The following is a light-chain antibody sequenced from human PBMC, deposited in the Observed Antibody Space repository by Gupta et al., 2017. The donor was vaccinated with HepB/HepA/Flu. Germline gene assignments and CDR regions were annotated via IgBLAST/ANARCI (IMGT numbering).Light chain of an antibody. CDR1: QAISNN. Sequence: DLQMTQSPSSLSASVGDRVTITCRASQAISNNLAWFQQKSGKAPKSLIYGASNLQSGVPSKFSGSGSGTDFTLTISNLQPEDFATYYCQQYNSYPLTFGGGTKLEIK. CDR2: GAS. CDR3: QQYNSYPLT. V-gene: IGKV1-16*02. J-gene: IGKJ4*01.